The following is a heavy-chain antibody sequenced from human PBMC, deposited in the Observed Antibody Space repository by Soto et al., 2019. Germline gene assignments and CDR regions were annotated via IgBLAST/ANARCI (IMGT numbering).Heavy chain of an antibody. V-gene: IGHV4-39*01. J-gene: IGHJ4*02. D-gene: IGHD4-17*01. CDR2: VYYRGRS. CDR1: GGSVTNSSYY. Sequence: TLSLTCTVSGGSVTNSSYYWGWIRQSPGKGLEWIGSVYYRGRSYSKSSVKSRVTISVDTSKNQFSLNFNSVTASDSALYYCVSQRTTVLTQAYFDYWGPGALVTVSS. CDR3: VSQRTTVLTQAYFDY.